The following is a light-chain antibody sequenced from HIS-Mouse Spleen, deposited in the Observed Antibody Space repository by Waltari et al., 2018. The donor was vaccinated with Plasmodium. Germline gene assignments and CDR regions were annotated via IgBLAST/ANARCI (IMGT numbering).Light chain of an antibody. Sequence: EIVLTQSPATLSLSPGERATLSCRASQSVSSYLAWYQQKPGQAPRLLIYDASHRATGIPARFSGSGSGTDFTLTISSLEPEDFALYYCQQRSNWPPTFGQGTRLEIK. CDR2: DAS. CDR1: QSVSSY. J-gene: IGKJ5*01. V-gene: IGKV3-11*01. CDR3: QQRSNWPPT.